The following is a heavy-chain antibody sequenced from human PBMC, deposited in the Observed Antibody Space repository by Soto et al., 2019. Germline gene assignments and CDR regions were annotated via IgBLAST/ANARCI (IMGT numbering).Heavy chain of an antibody. Sequence: TLSLTCTVSGGSISSSSYYWGWTRQPPGKGLEWIGSIYYSGSTYYNPSPKSRVTISVDTSKSQFSLKLSSVTAADTAVYYCARQYYYDSSGSSNDYYYYGMDVWGQGTTVTVSS. J-gene: IGHJ6*02. D-gene: IGHD3-22*01. V-gene: IGHV4-39*01. CDR1: GGSISSSSYY. CDR3: ARQYYYDSSGSSNDYYYYGMDV. CDR2: IYYSGST.